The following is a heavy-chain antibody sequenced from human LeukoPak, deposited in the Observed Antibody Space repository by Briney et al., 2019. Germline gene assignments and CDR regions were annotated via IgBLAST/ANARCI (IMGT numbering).Heavy chain of an antibody. CDR1: GYSFTSYW. J-gene: IGHJ4*02. V-gene: IGHV5-51*01. CDR2: IYPGDSDT. CDR3: ARLRVGAHFIDY. D-gene: IGHD1-26*01. Sequence: GESLKISCKGSGYSFTSYWIGWVRQMPGKGLEWMGIIYPGDSDTRYIPSFQGQVTISANKSINTTYLQWSSLKASDTAMYYCARLRVGAHFIDYWGQGTLVTVSS.